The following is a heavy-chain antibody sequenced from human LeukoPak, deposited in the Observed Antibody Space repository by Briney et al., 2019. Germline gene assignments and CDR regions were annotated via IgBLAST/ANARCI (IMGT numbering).Heavy chain of an antibody. Sequence: PGRSLRLSCAASGFTFSSYGMHWVRQAPGKGLEWVAVIWYDGSNKYYADSVKGRFTISRDNAKNSLYLQMNSLRAEDTAVYYCARAYYDFWSGYYYYYMDVWGKGTTVTVSS. J-gene: IGHJ6*03. CDR2: IWYDGSNK. D-gene: IGHD3-3*01. V-gene: IGHV3-33*01. CDR1: GFTFSSYG. CDR3: ARAYYDFWSGYYYYYMDV.